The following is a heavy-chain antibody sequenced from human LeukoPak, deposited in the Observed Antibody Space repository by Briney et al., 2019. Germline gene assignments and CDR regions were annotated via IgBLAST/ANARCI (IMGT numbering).Heavy chain of an antibody. CDR2: ITPIFGTA. J-gene: IGHJ6*02. D-gene: IGHD6-13*01. Sequence: ASVKVSCKASGGTFSSYAISWVRQAPGQGLEWMGGITPIFGTANYAQKFQGRVTITADESTSTAYMELSSLRSEDTAVYYCARDPRGSRVYGMDVWGQGTTVTVSS. CDR1: GGTFSSYA. CDR3: ARDPRGSRVYGMDV. V-gene: IGHV1-69*13.